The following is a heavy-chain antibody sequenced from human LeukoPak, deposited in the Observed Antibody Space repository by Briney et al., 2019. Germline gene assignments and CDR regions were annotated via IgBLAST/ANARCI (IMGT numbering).Heavy chain of an antibody. CDR3: TSVNYDSSGYYSDY. V-gene: IGHV3-73*01. Sequence: GGSLRLSCAASGLTFSGSAMHWVRQASGKGLEWVGRIRSKANNYATVYAASVKGRFTISRDDSKNTAYLQMNSLKTEDTAVYYCTSVNYDSSGYYSDYWGQGTLVTVSS. CDR1: GLTFSGSA. J-gene: IGHJ4*02. CDR2: IRSKANNYAT. D-gene: IGHD3-22*01.